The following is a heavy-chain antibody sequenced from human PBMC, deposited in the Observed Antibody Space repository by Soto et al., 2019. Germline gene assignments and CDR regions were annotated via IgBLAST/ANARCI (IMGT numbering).Heavy chain of an antibody. CDR2: MNPDSGNT. CDR3: ARRRGSNGWFDL. V-gene: IGHV1-8*01. D-gene: IGHD2-8*01. Sequence: ASVKVSCKASGYTFINYDINWVRQAPGQGLEWVGWMNPDSGNTGYAQNFQGRVTMTGNTSISSVYMELSSLTSEDPAVYYCARRRGSNGWFDLWGQGTLVTVSS. J-gene: IGHJ5*02. CDR1: GYTFINYD.